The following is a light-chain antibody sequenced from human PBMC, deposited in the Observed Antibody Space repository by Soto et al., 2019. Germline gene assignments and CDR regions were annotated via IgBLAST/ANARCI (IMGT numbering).Light chain of an antibody. CDR3: QQYGTSPRT. V-gene: IGKV3-20*01. CDR2: GAS. Sequence: EVVLTQSPATLSLSPGERATLSCRASQSVRSNFLAWYQQKPGQAPRLLIYGASNRATGIPDRFSGSGSGTDLTLTITRLEAEDFAMYYCQQYGTSPRTFGQGTKVDIK. CDR1: QSVRSNF. J-gene: IGKJ1*01.